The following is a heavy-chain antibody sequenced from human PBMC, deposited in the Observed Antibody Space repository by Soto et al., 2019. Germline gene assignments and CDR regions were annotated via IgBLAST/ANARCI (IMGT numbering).Heavy chain of an antibody. J-gene: IGHJ4*02. V-gene: IGHV4-39*01. CDR3: ARTYSRSWSSLALFDL. CDR2: IYYSGST. D-gene: IGHD6-13*01. Sequence: SETLSLTCSVSGGSISSSGHYWGWIRQPPGKGLEWIGSIYYSGSTYHNPSLKSRVNISVDTSKNQFSLKLKSVTAADTAVYFCARTYSRSWSSLALFDLWGQGTLVTVSS. CDR1: GGSISSSGHY.